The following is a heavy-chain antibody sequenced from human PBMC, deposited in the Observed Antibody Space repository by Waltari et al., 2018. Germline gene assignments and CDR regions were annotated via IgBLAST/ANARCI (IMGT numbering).Heavy chain of an antibody. Sequence: QVQLQESGPGLVKPSQTLSLTCTVSGGSISSGSYYWSWIRQPAGKGLEWIGRIYHSGSTYYNPSLKSRVTISVDTSKNQFSLKLSSVTAADTAVYYCARHGPPPYSSSWYAGFDPWGQGTLVTVSS. J-gene: IGHJ5*02. CDR3: ARHGPPPYSSSWYAGFDP. CDR1: GGSISSGSYY. D-gene: IGHD6-13*01. CDR2: IYHSGST. V-gene: IGHV4-61*02.